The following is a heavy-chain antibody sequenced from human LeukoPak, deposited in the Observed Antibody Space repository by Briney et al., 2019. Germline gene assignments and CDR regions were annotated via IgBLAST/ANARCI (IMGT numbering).Heavy chain of an antibody. CDR2: IYYSGRT. J-gene: IGHJ4*02. CDR1: GGSISPYY. Sequence: PSETLSLTCSVSGGSISPYYWSWIRQPPGRGLEWIAYIYYSGRTNSNPFLKNRVTISVDTSKNQFSLKLSSVTAADTAVYYCARYISSGNDYWGQGSLVTVSS. V-gene: IGHV4-59*08. D-gene: IGHD3-22*01. CDR3: ARYISSGNDY.